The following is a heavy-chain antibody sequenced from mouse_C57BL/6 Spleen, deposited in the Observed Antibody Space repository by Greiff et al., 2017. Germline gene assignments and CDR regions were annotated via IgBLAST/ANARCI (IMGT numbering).Heavy chain of an antibody. V-gene: IGHV3-1*01. CDR1: GYSITSGYD. Sequence: VQLQQSGPGMVKPSQSLSLTCTVTGYSITSGYDWHWIRHFPGNKLEWMGYISYSGSTNYNPSLKSRISITHDTSKNHFFLKLNSVTTEDTATYYCAREGYYGFAYWGQGTLVTVSA. D-gene: IGHD2-3*01. CDR3: AREGYYGFAY. CDR2: ISYSGST. J-gene: IGHJ3*01.